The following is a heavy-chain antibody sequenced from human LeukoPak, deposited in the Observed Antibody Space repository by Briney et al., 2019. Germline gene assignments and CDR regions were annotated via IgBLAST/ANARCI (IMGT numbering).Heavy chain of an antibody. D-gene: IGHD2-21*01. V-gene: IGHV3-48*01. CDR3: ASNTFLDY. CDR1: GFTFSNFG. Sequence: GGSLRLSCAATGFTFSNFGMNWVRQIPGKGLEWISYITGSASIVYYADSVKGRFTISRDNAKNSLYLQMNSLRAEDTAVYYCASNTFLDYWGQGTLVTVSS. J-gene: IGHJ4*02. CDR2: ITGSASIV.